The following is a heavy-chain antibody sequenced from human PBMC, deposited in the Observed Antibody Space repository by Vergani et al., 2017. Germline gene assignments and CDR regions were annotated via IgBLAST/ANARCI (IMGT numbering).Heavy chain of an antibody. V-gene: IGHV3-7*03. CDR3: AKGFTWYSFDY. CDR2: IKQDGSEK. Sequence: VQLVESGGGLVQPGGSLRLSCAASGFTFSSYWMSWVRQAPGKGLEWVANIKQDGSEKYYVDSVKGRFTISRDNSKNTLYLQLNSLRAEDTAIYYCAKGFTWYSFDYWGQGTLVTVSA. CDR1: GFTFSSYW. D-gene: IGHD2-8*02. J-gene: IGHJ4*02.